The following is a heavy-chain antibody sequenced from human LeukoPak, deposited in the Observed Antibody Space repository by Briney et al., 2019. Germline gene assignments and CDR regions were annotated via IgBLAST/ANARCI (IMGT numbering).Heavy chain of an antibody. J-gene: IGHJ5*02. CDR2: IDPSDSYT. Sequence: GESLKVSCKGSGYSFTSNWISWVRQMPGKGLEWMGRIDPSDSYTNYSPSFQGHVTISADKSISTAYLQWSSLKASDTAMYYCAREASDCSSTSCYFLRWFDPWGQGTLVTVSS. D-gene: IGHD2-2*01. V-gene: IGHV5-10-1*01. CDR1: GYSFTSNW. CDR3: AREASDCSSTSCYFLRWFDP.